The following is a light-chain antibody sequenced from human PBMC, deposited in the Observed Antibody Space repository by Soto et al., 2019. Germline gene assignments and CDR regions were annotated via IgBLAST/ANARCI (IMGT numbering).Light chain of an antibody. Sequence: ETVMTQSPATLSLSPGERATLSCRASQSVSTNLVWYQQRPGQAPRLLIYSASIRATGIPARFSGSGSETAFTLTISSLQSEDSALYYCQQYKNWPPWTFGQGTKVEV. V-gene: IGKV3-15*01. CDR3: QQYKNWPPWT. CDR1: QSVSTN. CDR2: SAS. J-gene: IGKJ1*01.